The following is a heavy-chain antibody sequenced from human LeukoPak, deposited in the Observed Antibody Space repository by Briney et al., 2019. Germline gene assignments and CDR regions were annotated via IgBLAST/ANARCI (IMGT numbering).Heavy chain of an antibody. J-gene: IGHJ4*02. CDR3: ARSYCGGDCYSLTFDY. D-gene: IGHD2-21*02. Sequence: SETLSLACTVSGGSISSGDYYWSWIRQPPGKGLEWIGYIYYSGSTYYNPSLKSRVTISVDTSKNQFSLKLSSVTAADTAVYYCARSYCGGDCYSLTFDYWGQGTLVTVSS. V-gene: IGHV4-30-4*01. CDR1: GGSISSGDYY. CDR2: IYYSGST.